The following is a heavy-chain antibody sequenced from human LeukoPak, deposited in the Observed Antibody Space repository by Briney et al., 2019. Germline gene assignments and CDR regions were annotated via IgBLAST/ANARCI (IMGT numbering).Heavy chain of an antibody. V-gene: IGHV4-61*02. D-gene: IGHD6-19*01. CDR2: VYTGVST. CDR3: AGTEVTMAGTFH. Sequence: PSQTLSLTCSVSGGSISGVTYYWNWIRQPAGKRLEWIGRVYTGVSTTYNPSLEGRVTISVDPSKSHFSLKLTSVTAADTAIYYCAGTEVTMAGTFHWGPGTLVTVSS. CDR1: GGSISGVTYY. J-gene: IGHJ4*02.